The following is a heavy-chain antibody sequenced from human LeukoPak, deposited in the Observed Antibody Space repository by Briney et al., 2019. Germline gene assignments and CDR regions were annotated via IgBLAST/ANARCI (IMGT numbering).Heavy chain of an antibody. CDR1: GFTSHSYE. V-gene: IGHV3-48*02. CDR3: ARARGYNHGPQDHYFDF. D-gene: IGHD5-18*01. CDR2: LSSSSSTM. J-gene: IGHJ4*02. Sequence: PGGSLRPSCAAPGFTSHSYEMNRLHQAPGKGLQGVTYLSSSSSTMYYADSVKGRFTISRDNAKSSLYLQMSSLRDEDTAVYYCARARGYNHGPQDHYFDFWGQGTLVTVSS.